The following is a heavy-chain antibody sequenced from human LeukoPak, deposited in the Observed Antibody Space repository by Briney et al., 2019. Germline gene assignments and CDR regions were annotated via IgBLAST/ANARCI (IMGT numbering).Heavy chain of an antibody. CDR1: GGSISSYY. Sequence: KPSETLSLTCTVSGGSISSYYRSWIRQPPGKGLEWIGYIYYSGSTNYNPSLKSRVTISVDTSKNQFSLKLSSVTAADTAVYYCARGRCSSTSCQIYFDYWGQGTLVTVSS. J-gene: IGHJ4*02. CDR2: IYYSGST. V-gene: IGHV4-59*12. D-gene: IGHD2-2*01. CDR3: ARGRCSSTSCQIYFDY.